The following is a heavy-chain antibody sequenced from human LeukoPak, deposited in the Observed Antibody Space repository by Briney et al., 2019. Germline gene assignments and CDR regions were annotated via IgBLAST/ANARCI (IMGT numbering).Heavy chain of an antibody. CDR3: TTTGLG. J-gene: IGHJ4*02. V-gene: IGHV3-15*01. D-gene: IGHD3-16*01. CDR1: AFTFTNAW. Sequence: GGSLRLSCAASAFTFTNAWMHCVRQAPGKGLEWVGRIKSKADGGTTDYAAPVKGRFTTSRADSKNSLSLQMNSLKTEDTAVYYCTTTGLGWGQGTLVSVSS. CDR2: IKSKADGGTT.